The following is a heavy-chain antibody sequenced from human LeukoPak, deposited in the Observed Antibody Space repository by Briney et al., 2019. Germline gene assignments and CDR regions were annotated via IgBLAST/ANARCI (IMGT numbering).Heavy chain of an antibody. D-gene: IGHD3-22*01. Sequence: SVKVSCKASVGTFSSYAISWVRQAPGQGLEWMGGIIPIFGTANYAQKFQGRVTITADESRSTAYMELSSLRSEDTAVYYCARDNSYYDSSGYQSAWGQGTLVTVSS. CDR1: VGTFSSYA. V-gene: IGHV1-69*13. CDR3: ARDNSYYDSSGYQSA. J-gene: IGHJ5*02. CDR2: IIPIFGTA.